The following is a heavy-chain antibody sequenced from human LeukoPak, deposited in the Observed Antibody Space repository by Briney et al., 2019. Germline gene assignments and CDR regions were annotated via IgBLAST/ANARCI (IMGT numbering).Heavy chain of an antibody. CDR2: IYYSGST. J-gene: IGHJ2*01. Sequence: SETLSLTCTVSGGSISSGDYYWSWIRQPPGKGLEWIGYIYYSGSTYYNPSFKSRVTISVDTSKNQFSLKLSSVTAADTAVYYCARVGSWYGNFDLWGRGTLVTVSS. D-gene: IGHD6-13*01. CDR1: GGSISSGDYY. V-gene: IGHV4-30-4*08. CDR3: ARVGSWYGNFDL.